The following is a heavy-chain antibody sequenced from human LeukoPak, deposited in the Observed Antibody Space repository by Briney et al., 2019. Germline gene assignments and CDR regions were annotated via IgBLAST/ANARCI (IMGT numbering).Heavy chain of an antibody. V-gene: IGHV5-51*01. D-gene: IGHD3-16*01. CDR3: VRGWWSFDY. J-gene: IGHJ4*02. CDR2: IYPGDSDT. CDR1: GYTFTSFW. Sequence: GECLQISCKGSGYTFTSFWIGWVRQLPGKGLEWMASIYPGDSDTTYSPSFQGQVTVSADKSSSTAYLRLSSLKASDTAIYYCVRGWWSFDYWGQGSLGTVSS.